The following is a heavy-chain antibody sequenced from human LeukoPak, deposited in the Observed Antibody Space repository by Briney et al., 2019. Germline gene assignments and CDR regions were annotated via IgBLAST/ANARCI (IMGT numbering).Heavy chain of an antibody. V-gene: IGHV3-48*03. D-gene: IGHD5-24*01. J-gene: IGHJ4*02. Sequence: GGSLRLSCAASGFTFSSYEMNWVRQAPGKGLEWVSYIGSSGSTIYYADPVKGRFTISRDNAKNSLYLQMNSLRAEDTAVYYCARGALVEMATISDWGQGTLVTVSS. CDR2: IGSSGSTI. CDR1: GFTFSSYE. CDR3: ARGALVEMATISD.